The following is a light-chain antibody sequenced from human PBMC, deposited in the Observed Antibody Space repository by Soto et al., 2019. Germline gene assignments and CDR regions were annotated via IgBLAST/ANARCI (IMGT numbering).Light chain of an antibody. V-gene: IGLV2-23*01. CDR3: CSYAGSSTYV. CDR1: SSDVGSYNL. CDR2: EGS. Sequence: QSARTQPASVSGSPGQSITISCTGTSSDVGSYNLVSWYQQHPGKAPKLMIYEGSKRPSGASNRFSGSKSGNTASLTISGLQAEDEADYYCCSYAGSSTYVFGTGTKVTVL. J-gene: IGLJ1*01.